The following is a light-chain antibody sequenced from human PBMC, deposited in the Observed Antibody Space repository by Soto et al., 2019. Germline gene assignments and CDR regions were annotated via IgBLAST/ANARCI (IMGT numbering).Light chain of an antibody. CDR3: LQTTQFPRP. CDR1: QSLLNSGGKTY. V-gene: IGKV2D-29*01. J-gene: IGKJ1*01. Sequence: DIVMTQTPLSLSVTPGQPASISCKSSQSLLNSGGKTYFYWYLQKPGQPPQLLIYEVSNRFSGVPDRVSGSGSGTDFTLNISRVEAEDVGFYYCLQTTQFPRPVGQGTKVDIK. CDR2: EVS.